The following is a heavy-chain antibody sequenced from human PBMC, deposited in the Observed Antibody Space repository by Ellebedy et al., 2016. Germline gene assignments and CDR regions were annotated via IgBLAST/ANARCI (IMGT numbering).Heavy chain of an antibody. CDR2: IYYSGST. D-gene: IGHD3-10*01. CDR1: GGSISSGDYY. V-gene: IGHV4-30-4*01. J-gene: IGHJ4*02. Sequence: SETLSLXXTVSGGSISSGDYYWSWIRQPPGKGLEWIGYIYYSGSTYYNPSLKSRVTMSVDTSKNQFSLKLSSVTAADTAVYYCARDLSWFGVDYWGQGTLVTVSS. CDR3: ARDLSWFGVDY.